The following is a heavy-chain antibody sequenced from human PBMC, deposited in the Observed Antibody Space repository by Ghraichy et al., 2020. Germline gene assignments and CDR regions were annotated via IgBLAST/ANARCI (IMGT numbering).Heavy chain of an antibody. J-gene: IGHJ4*02. D-gene: IGHD2-15*01. CDR3: ARGGPEYCSGGSCYAGDY. CDR2: INSDGSSI. Sequence: GGSLRLSCAVSGFTFSSYWMHWVRQAPGKGLVWVSSINSDGSSISYADSVKGRFTFSRDNAKNTLYLQMNSLRADDTAVYYCARGGPEYCSGGSCYAGDYWGQGTLVTVSS. V-gene: IGHV3-74*01. CDR1: GFTFSSYW.